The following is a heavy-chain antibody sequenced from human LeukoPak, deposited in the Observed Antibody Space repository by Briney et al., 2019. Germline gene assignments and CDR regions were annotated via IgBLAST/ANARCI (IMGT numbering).Heavy chain of an antibody. D-gene: IGHD6-19*01. Sequence: GGSLRLSCAASGFTFSSYGMHWVRQAPGKGLEWVAVISYDGSNKYYADSVKGRFTISRDNSKNTLYLQMNSLRAEDTAVYYCAKDDGYSSGWYGGWFDPWGQGTLVTVSS. J-gene: IGHJ5*02. CDR3: AKDDGYSSGWYGGWFDP. CDR1: GFTFSSYG. CDR2: ISYDGSNK. V-gene: IGHV3-30*18.